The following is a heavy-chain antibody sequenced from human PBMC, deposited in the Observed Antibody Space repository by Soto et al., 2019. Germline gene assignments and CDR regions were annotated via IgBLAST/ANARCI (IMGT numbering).Heavy chain of an antibody. CDR2: IYSGGST. D-gene: IGHD3-22*01. J-gene: IGHJ4*02. CDR3: ARDGSYYDSSGPAVY. Sequence: GGSLRLSCAASGFTVSSNYMSWVRQAPGKGLEWVSVIYSGGSTYYADSVKGRFTISRDNSKNTLYLQMNSLRAEDTAVYYCARDGSYYDSSGPAVYWGQGTLVT. CDR1: GFTVSSNY. V-gene: IGHV3-53*01.